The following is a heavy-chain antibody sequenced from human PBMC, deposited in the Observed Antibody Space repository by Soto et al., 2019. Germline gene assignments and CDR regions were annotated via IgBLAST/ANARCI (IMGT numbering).Heavy chain of an antibody. Sequence: QVQLVESGGGLVKPGGSLRLSCEAFGFTFSDYYMNWIRQAPGKGLEWVAYISNRGTTIYYADSVKGRFTISRDNAENSLCLQMNSLRAEETAVYYCALLTQLQRWPQTKLYNGFDPWGKGTLVTVSS. CDR1: GFTFSDYY. D-gene: IGHD1-1*01. V-gene: IGHV3-11*01. CDR2: ISNRGTTI. J-gene: IGHJ5*02. CDR3: ALLTQLQRWPQTKLYNGFDP.